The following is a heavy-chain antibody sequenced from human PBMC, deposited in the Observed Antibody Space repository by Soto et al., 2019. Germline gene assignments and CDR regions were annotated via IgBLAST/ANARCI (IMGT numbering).Heavy chain of an antibody. J-gene: IGHJ4*02. D-gene: IGHD3-22*01. Sequence: SETLSLTCTVSGGSISSGDYYWIWIRQPPGKGLEWIGYIYYSGSTYYNPSLKSRVTISVDTSKNQFSLKLSSVTAADTAVYYCATSDDSSGLFDYWGQGTLVTVSS. CDR3: ATSDDSSGLFDY. CDR2: IYYSGST. V-gene: IGHV4-30-4*01. CDR1: GGSISSGDYY.